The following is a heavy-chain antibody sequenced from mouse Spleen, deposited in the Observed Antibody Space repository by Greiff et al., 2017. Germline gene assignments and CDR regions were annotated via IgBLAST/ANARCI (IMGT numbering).Heavy chain of an antibody. V-gene: IGHV1-53*01. CDR2: IYPSNGGT. CDR1: GYTFTSYW. D-gene: IGHD2-3*01. J-gene: IGHJ1*03. CDR3: ARSGWLLREFDV. Sequence: QVQLQQSGTELVKPGASVKLSCKASGYTFTSYWMHWVKQRPGQGLEWIGNIYPSNGGTNYNEKFKSKATLTVDKSSSTAYMQLSSLTSEDSAVYYCARSGWLLREFDVWGTGTTVTVSS.